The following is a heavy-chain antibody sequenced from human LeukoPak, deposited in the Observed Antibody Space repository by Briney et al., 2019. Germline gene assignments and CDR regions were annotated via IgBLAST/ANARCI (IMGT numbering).Heavy chain of an antibody. J-gene: IGHJ4*02. Sequence: GGSLRLSCAASGFTFSSHWVSWVRQAPGKGLEWVANIKQDGSEKYYVDSVKGRFTISRDNAKNSLYLQMNSLRAEDTAVYYCATMVRSDYWGQGTLVTVSS. V-gene: IGHV3-7*01. CDR3: ATMVRSDY. CDR2: IKQDGSEK. CDR1: GFTFSSHW. D-gene: IGHD3-10*01.